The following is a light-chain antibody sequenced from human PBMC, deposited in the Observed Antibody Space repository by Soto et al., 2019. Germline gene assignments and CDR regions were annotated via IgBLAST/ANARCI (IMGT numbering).Light chain of an antibody. J-gene: IGKJ1*01. CDR1: QSVSNN. Sequence: EIVMTQSADALSVSPGERATLSCRASQSVSNNLAWYQQEPGQAPRLLIYGASTRATGIPARFSGSGSGTEFTLTISSLQSEDFAVYYCQQYNDWPRTFGQGTKVDNK. CDR3: QQYNDWPRT. V-gene: IGKV3-15*01. CDR2: GAS.